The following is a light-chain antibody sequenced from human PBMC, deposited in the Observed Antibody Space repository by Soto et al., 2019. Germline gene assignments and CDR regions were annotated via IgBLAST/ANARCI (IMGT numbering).Light chain of an antibody. CDR2: RAS. Sequence: EIVMTQSPATLSVSPGERATLSCRASQNVNNHLVWYQQKPGQAPRLLIYRASTRATGIPGRFSGSGSGTEFTLTISSLQSEDFAVYYCQQHDNCPLTFGGGTKVDIK. J-gene: IGKJ4*01. V-gene: IGKV3-15*01. CDR3: QQHDNCPLT. CDR1: QNVNNH.